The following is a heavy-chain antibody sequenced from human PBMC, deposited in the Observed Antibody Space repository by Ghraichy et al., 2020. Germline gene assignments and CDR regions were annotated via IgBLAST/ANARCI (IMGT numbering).Heavy chain of an antibody. V-gene: IGHV1-69*13. J-gene: IGHJ6*03. D-gene: IGHD6-6*01. CDR3: ARTGVAARPPYYYYYYMDV. CDR2: IIPIFGTA. Sequence: SVKVSCKASGGTFSSYAISWVRQAPGQGLEWMGGIIPIFGTANYAQKFQGRVTITADESTSTAYMELSSLRSEDTAVYYCARTGVAARPPYYYYYYMDVWGKGTTVTVSS. CDR1: GGTFSSYA.